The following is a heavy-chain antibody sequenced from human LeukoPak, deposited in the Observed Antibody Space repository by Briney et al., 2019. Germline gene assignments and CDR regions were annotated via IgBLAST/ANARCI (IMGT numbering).Heavy chain of an antibody. CDR2: IYYSGST. V-gene: IGHV4-59*08. CDR1: GGSISSYY. Sequence: PSETLSLTCTVSGGSISSYYWSWIRQPPGKGLEWIGYIYYSGSTNYNPSLKSRVTISVDTSRNQFSLKLSSVSAADTAVYYCATSYCGGDCSLDYWGQGTLVTVSS. CDR3: ATSYCGGDCSLDY. D-gene: IGHD2-21*02. J-gene: IGHJ4*02.